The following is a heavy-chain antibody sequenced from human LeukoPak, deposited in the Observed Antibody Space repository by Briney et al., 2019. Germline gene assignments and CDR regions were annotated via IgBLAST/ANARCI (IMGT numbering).Heavy chain of an antibody. D-gene: IGHD6-19*01. CDR1: GYTFTSYG. J-gene: IGHJ4*02. CDR3: ARLGCSSGWYEFDY. Sequence: GASVKVSCKASGYTFTSYGISWVRQAPGQGLEWMGWISAYNGNTNYAQKLQGRVTMTTDTSTITAYMELRSLRSDDTAVYYCARLGCSSGWYEFDYWGQGTLVTVSS. V-gene: IGHV1-18*01. CDR2: ISAYNGNT.